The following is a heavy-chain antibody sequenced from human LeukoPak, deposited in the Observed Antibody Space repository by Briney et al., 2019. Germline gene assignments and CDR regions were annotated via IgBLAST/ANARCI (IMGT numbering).Heavy chain of an antibody. CDR2: IRYDGSNK. CDR1: GFTFSSSG. J-gene: IGHJ3*02. Sequence: GGSLRLSCAASGFTFSSSGMHWVRQAPGKGLEWVAFIRYDGSNKYYADSVKGRFTISRDNSKNTLYLQMNSLKTEDTAVYYCTTDRRAESDYDSSGYYLRDFDIWGQGTMVTVSS. CDR3: TTDRRAESDYDSSGYYLRDFDI. V-gene: IGHV3-30*02. D-gene: IGHD3-22*01.